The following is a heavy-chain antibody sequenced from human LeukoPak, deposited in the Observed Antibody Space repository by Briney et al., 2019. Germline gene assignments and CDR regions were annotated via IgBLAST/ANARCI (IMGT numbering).Heavy chain of an antibody. D-gene: IGHD2-2*01. Sequence: SETLSLTCAVYGGSFSGYYWSWIRQPPGKGLEWIGEINHSGSTNYNPSLKSRVTISVDTSKNRFSLKLSSVTAADTAVYYCARGPNQVVPAASYYMDVWGKGTTVTVSS. V-gene: IGHV4-34*01. CDR2: INHSGST. J-gene: IGHJ6*03. CDR3: ARGPNQVVPAASYYMDV. CDR1: GGSFSGYY.